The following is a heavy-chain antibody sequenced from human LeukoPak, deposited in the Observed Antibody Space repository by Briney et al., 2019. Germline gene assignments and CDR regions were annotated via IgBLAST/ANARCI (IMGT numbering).Heavy chain of an antibody. CDR1: GFTFSSYA. D-gene: IGHD3-9*01. Sequence: GRSLRLSCAASGFTFSSYAMHWVRQAPGKGLEWVADISYDGSNKYYADSVKGRFTISRDNAKNSLYLQMNSLRAEDTAVYYCARALTIVIDYWGQGTLVTVSS. V-gene: IGHV3-30*03. CDR3: ARALTIVIDY. J-gene: IGHJ4*02. CDR2: ISYDGSNK.